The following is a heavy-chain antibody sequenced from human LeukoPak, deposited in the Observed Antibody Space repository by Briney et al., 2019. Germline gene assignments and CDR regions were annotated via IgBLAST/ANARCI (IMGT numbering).Heavy chain of an antibody. D-gene: IGHD2-15*01. V-gene: IGHV3-30-3*01. Sequence: GGSLRLSCAASGFTFSSYAMHWVRQAPGKGLEWVAVISYDGSNKYYADSVKGRFTISRDNAKNSLYLQMNSLRAEDTAVYYCARVGVVVAATGNLWFDPWGQGTLVTVSS. J-gene: IGHJ5*02. CDR1: GFTFSSYA. CDR3: ARVGVVVAATGNLWFDP. CDR2: ISYDGSNK.